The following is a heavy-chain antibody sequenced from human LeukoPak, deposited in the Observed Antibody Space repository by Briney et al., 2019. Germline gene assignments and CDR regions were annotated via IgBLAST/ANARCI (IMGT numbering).Heavy chain of an antibody. CDR3: ARDPKWLDY. J-gene: IGHJ4*02. Sequence: GGSLRLSCAASGFIFSDQNMNWVRQAPGKGLEWVANTNQEGSEKYYVDSVKGRFTISKDNAKNALYLQMNSLRAEDTAVYYCARDPKWLDYWGQGTLVTVSS. D-gene: IGHD5-12*01. CDR2: TNQEGSEK. V-gene: IGHV3-7*01. CDR1: GFIFSDQN.